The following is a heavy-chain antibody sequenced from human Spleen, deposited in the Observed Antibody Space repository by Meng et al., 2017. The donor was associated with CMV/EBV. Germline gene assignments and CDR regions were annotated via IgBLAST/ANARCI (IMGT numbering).Heavy chain of an antibody. V-gene: IGHV4-34*01. CDR2: INHSGST. Sequence: QLPLQDWGAGLLKPSETLPLTCAVYGGSFRGYYWSWIRQPPGKGLEWIGEINHSGSTNYNPSLKSRVTISVDTSKNQFSLKLSSVTAADTAVYYCAREKDCSSTSCYAHFDYWGQGTLVTVSS. J-gene: IGHJ4*02. CDR3: AREKDCSSTSCYAHFDY. D-gene: IGHD2-2*01. CDR1: GGSFRGYY.